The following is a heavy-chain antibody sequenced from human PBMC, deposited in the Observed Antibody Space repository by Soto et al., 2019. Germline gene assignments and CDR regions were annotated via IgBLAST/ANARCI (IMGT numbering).Heavy chain of an antibody. J-gene: IGHJ3*02. CDR2: ISAYSGNA. CDR3: ARRGSGTFYEDFDI. D-gene: IGHD3-16*01. Sequence: QAQLVQSGAEVKKPGASVKVSCKASGFSFTSYGFSWVRQAPGQGLELMGWISAYSGNAKYEEKIQDRVTMTTDTATSTVYMEVRRLRSDDTAVYYCARRGSGTFYEDFDIWGQGTMVTVSS. CDR1: GFSFTSYG. V-gene: IGHV1-18*04.